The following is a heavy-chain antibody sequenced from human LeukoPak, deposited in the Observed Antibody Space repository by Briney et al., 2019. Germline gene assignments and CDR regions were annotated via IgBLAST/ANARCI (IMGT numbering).Heavy chain of an antibody. CDR1: GFTFSNYG. Sequence: PGGSLRLSCAASGFTFSNYGMNWVRQVPGKGLEWVSYISSGSRTINYADSVKGRFTVSRDKAKNSLYLQMNSLRAEDTAVYYCARGGSSRPDYWGQGTLVTVSS. CDR3: ARGGSSRPDY. CDR2: ISSGSRTI. V-gene: IGHV3-48*01. J-gene: IGHJ4*02.